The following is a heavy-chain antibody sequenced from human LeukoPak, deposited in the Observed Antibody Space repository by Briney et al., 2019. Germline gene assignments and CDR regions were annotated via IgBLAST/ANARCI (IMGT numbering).Heavy chain of an antibody. CDR3: AFHYYDSSGYYPGDY. D-gene: IGHD3-22*01. CDR1: GGSFSGYY. Sequence: PSEILSLTCAVYGGSFSGYYLSWIRQPPGKGLEWIGEINHSGSTNYNPSLKSRVTISVDTSKNQFSLKLSSVTAADTAVYYCAFHYYDSSGYYPGDYWGQGTLVTVSS. CDR2: INHSGST. V-gene: IGHV4-34*01. J-gene: IGHJ4*02.